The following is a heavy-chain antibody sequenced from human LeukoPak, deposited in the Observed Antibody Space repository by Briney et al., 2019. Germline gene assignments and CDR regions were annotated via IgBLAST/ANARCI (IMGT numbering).Heavy chain of an antibody. D-gene: IGHD3-3*01. J-gene: IGHJ6*03. V-gene: IGHV4-34*01. CDR3: ARDWRDYDFWSGSAYYYYMDV. Sequence: SETLSLTCAVYGGSFSGYYWSWIRQPPGKGLEWIGEINHSGSTNYNPSLKSRVTISVDRSKNQFSLKLTSVTAADTAVYYCARDWRDYDFWSGSAYYYYMDVWGKGTTVTVSS. CDR1: GGSFSGYY. CDR2: INHSGST.